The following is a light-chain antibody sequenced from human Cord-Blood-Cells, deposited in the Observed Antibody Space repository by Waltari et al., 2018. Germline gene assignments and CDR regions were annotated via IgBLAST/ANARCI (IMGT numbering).Light chain of an antibody. CDR2: GNR. CDR3: QTYDSSLGGYV. J-gene: IGLJ1*01. V-gene: IGLV1-40*01. CDR1: SPNIGAGYD. Sequence: QSVLTQPPSVSGAPGQRVTISCTGSSPNIGAGYDVHWYQQLPGTAPKRRIYGNRNRATGVPARFSGSKPGTSASLAITGRQAEDEPDYCCQTYDSSLGGYVFGTGTKVT.